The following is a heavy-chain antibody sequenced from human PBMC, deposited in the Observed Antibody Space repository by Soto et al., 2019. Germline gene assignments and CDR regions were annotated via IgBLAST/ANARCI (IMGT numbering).Heavy chain of an antibody. D-gene: IGHD2-15*01. CDR1: GFSLSTSGMR. Sequence: ASGPTLVNPTQTLTLTCAFSGFSLSTSGMRVSWIRQPPGKALEWLARIDWDDDKFYNTSLKTRLTISKDSSKNQVVLTMTNMDPVDTATYYCARMFHCRGGTCPFDYWGQGALVTVSS. CDR2: IDWDDDK. J-gene: IGHJ4*02. CDR3: ARMFHCRGGTCPFDY. V-gene: IGHV2-70*04.